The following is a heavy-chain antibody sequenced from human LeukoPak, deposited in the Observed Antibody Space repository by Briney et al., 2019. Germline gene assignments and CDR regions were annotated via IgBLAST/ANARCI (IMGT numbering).Heavy chain of an antibody. CDR3: ARETRARAFDI. CDR2: IYYSGSI. V-gene: IGHV4-59*01. Sequence: SETLSLTCTVSGGSISSYHWSWIRQPPGKGLEWIGYIYYSGSINYNPSLKSRVTISVDTSKNQSSLKLSSVTAADTAVYYCARETRARAFDIWGQGTMVTVSS. CDR1: GGSISSYH. D-gene: IGHD1-7*01. J-gene: IGHJ3*02.